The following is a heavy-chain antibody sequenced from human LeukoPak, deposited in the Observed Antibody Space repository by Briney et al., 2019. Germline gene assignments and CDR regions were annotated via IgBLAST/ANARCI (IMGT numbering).Heavy chain of an antibody. CDR2: ITDSGGST. D-gene: IGHD6-13*01. Sequence: GGSLRLSCAASGFTFSSSAMSWVRQALGKGLEWVSAITDSGGSTYYADSVKGRFTISRDNSKDTLYLQMNSLRAEDTAVYYCAKVGIAAFLGDYWGQGTLVTVSS. CDR3: AKVGIAAFLGDY. V-gene: IGHV3-23*01. J-gene: IGHJ4*02. CDR1: GFTFSSSA.